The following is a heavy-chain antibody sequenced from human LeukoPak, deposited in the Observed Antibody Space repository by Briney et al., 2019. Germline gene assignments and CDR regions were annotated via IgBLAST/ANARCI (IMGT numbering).Heavy chain of an antibody. CDR1: GFTFSSYA. CDR2: ISGSGGST. CDR3: AKGGYDSSGYYSTATLFDY. Sequence: GGSLRLSCAASGFTFSSYAMSWVRQAPGKGLEWVSAISGSGGSTYYADSVKGRFTISRDNSKNTPYLQMNSLRAEDTAVYYCAKGGYDSSGYYSTATLFDYWGQGTLVTVSS. V-gene: IGHV3-23*01. J-gene: IGHJ4*02. D-gene: IGHD3-22*01.